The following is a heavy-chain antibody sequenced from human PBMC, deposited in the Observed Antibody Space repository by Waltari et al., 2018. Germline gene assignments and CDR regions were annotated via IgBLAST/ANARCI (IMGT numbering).Heavy chain of an antibody. CDR3: AASSAGFDY. J-gene: IGHJ4*02. CDR1: GVTFDDST. Sequence: EVQLVESGGVVVQPGGSLRLSCADSGVTFDDSTMYWVRQAPRKVLEWVSLISWDGGSTYYADSVKGRFTSARDNSKNSLYLQMNSLRTEDPALYYWAASSAGFDYGGQGTLVTVSS. V-gene: IGHV3-43*01. CDR2: ISWDGGST. D-gene: IGHD6-13*01.